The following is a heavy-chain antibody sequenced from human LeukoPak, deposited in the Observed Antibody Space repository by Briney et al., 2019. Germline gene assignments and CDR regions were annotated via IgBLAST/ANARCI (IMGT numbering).Heavy chain of an antibody. CDR2: INHSGST. J-gene: IGHJ5*02. Sequence: KSSETLSLTCAVYGGSFSGYYWSWIRQPPGKGLEWIGEINHSGSTNYNPSLKSRVTISVDTSKNQFSLKLSSVTAADTAVYYCARGSSPGSGYDSNWFDPWGQGSLVNVSS. D-gene: IGHD5-12*01. CDR1: GGSFSGYY. V-gene: IGHV4-34*01. CDR3: ARGSSPGSGYDSNWFDP.